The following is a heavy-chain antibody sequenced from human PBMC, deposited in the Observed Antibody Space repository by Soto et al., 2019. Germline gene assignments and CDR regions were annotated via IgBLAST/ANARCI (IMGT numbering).Heavy chain of an antibody. Sequence: SGPTLVNPTQTLTLTCTFSGFSLSTSGVGVGWIRQPPGKALEWLALIYWNDDKRYSPSLKSRLTITKDTSKNQVVLTMTNMDPVGTATYYCALSSVVLTLGDVFDIWGQGTMVTVS. CDR3: ALSSVVLTLGDVFDI. CDR1: GFSLSTSGVG. CDR2: IYWNDDK. J-gene: IGHJ3*02. D-gene: IGHD6-6*01. V-gene: IGHV2-5*01.